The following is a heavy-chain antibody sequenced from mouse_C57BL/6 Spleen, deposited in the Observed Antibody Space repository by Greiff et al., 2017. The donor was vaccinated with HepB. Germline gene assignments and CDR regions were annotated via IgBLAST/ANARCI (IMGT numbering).Heavy chain of an antibody. V-gene: IGHV5-17*01. J-gene: IGHJ1*03. CDR3: ARLGDPRCFAV. CDR2: ISSGSSTI. D-gene: IGHD3-3*01. CDR1: GFTFSDYG. Sequence: EVHLVESGGGLVKPGGSLKLSCAASGFTFSDYGMHWVRQAPEKGLEWVAYISSGSSTIYYADTLKGRFTITRDNAKNTLCLQMTSLRSEDTAMYYCARLGDPRCFAVWGTGTTVTVSS.